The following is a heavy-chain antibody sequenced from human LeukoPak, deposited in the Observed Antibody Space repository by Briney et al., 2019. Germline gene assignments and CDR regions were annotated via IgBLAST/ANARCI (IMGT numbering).Heavy chain of an antibody. V-gene: IGHV1-18*01. Sequence: ASVKVSCKASGYTFTSYGISWVRQAPGQGLEWMGWISAYNGNTNYAQKFQGRVTMTRDTSISTAYMELSRLRSDDTAVYYCARGGGAAAGTRQYNWFDPWGQGTLVTVSS. J-gene: IGHJ5*02. CDR1: GYTFTSYG. CDR2: ISAYNGNT. D-gene: IGHD6-13*01. CDR3: ARGGGAAAGTRQYNWFDP.